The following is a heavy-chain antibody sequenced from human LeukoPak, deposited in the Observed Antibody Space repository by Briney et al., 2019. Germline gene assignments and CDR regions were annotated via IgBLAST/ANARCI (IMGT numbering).Heavy chain of an antibody. CDR3: ARKFWGQSAFDI. CDR1: GFTFSSYA. J-gene: IGHJ3*02. V-gene: IGHV3-30*04. D-gene: IGHD3-16*01. Sequence: GGSLRLSCAASGFTFSSYAMHWVRQAPGKGLEWVAVISYDGSNKYYADSVKGRFTISRDNSKNTLYLQMNSLRAEDTAVYYCARKFWGQSAFDIWGQGTMVTVSS. CDR2: ISYDGSNK.